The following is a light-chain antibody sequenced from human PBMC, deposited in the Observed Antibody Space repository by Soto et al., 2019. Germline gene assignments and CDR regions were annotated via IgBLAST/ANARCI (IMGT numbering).Light chain of an antibody. CDR1: ALPKKY. CDR3: LSIDSSGTYWV. Sequence: SYELTQPPSVSVSLGQMARITCSGEALPKKYAYWYQQKPGQFPVQVIYKDSERPSGIPERFSGSGSGTIVTLTISGVQAEDEADYYCLSIDSSGTYWVFGGGTQLTVL. J-gene: IGLJ3*02. V-gene: IGLV3-16*01. CDR2: KDS.